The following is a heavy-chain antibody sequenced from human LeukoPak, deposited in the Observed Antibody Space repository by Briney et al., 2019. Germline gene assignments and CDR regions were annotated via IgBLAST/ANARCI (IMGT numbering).Heavy chain of an antibody. D-gene: IGHD6-19*01. V-gene: IGHV3-23*01. Sequence: GGSLRLSCAASGFTFSSYAMSWVRQAPGKGLEWVSAISGSGDNTKYADSVKGRFTISRDNSKNMLYLQMNSLRGEDTAVYYCAKFWGAVGGNWGNFDYWGQGTLVTVSS. CDR1: GFTFSSYA. CDR3: AKFWGAVGGNWGNFDY. J-gene: IGHJ4*02. CDR2: ISGSGDNT.